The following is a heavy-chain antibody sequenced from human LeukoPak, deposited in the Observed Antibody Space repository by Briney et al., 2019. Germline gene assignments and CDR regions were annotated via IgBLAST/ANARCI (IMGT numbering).Heavy chain of an antibody. D-gene: IGHD3-16*01. V-gene: IGHV4-34*01. Sequence: SETLSLTCAVYGGSFSGYYWSWIRQPPGKGLEWIGEINRSGSTNYSPSLKSRVTISVDTSKNQFSLKLSSVTAADTAVYYCARGPFGGVTNQYYFDYWGQGTLVTVSS. J-gene: IGHJ4*02. CDR3: ARGPFGGVTNQYYFDY. CDR2: INRSGST. CDR1: GGSFSGYY.